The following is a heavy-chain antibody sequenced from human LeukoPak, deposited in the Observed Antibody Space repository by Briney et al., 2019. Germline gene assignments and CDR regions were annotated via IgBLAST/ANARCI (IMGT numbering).Heavy chain of an antibody. J-gene: IGHJ4*02. V-gene: IGHV1-2*02. CDR2: INPNNGGT. CDR1: GYTFTGYY. D-gene: IGHD3-22*01. Sequence: ASVKVSCKASGYTFTGYYMHWVRQAPGQGLEWMGWINPNNGGTNYAQKFQGRVTMTRDTSISTVYMELSSLRFDDTAVYYCARAPGDYENSGYFSMGDYWGQGTQVTASS. CDR3: ARAPGDYENSGYFSMGDY.